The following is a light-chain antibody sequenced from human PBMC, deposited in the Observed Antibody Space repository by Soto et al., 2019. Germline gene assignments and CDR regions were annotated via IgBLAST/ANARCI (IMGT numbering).Light chain of an antibody. CDR3: QQFYRGWT. CDR1: QSVSSD. CDR2: GAS. J-gene: IGKJ1*01. Sequence: EIVMTQSPATLSVSPGKRATLSCRASQSVSSDLAWYQQTPGQAPSLLIYGASTRATGIPARFSGSGSGTEFTLTISSLQSEDFAVYYCQQFYRGWTFGQGTKVEIE. V-gene: IGKV3-15*01.